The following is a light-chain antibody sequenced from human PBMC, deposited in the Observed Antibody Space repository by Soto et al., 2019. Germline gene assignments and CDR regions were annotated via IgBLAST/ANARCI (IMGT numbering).Light chain of an antibody. CDR2: EVS. Sequence: QSALTQPPSASGSPGQSVTISCTGTSSDVGAYNYVSWYQQHPGKAPKLMIYEVSKRPSGVPDRFSGSKSGNTASLTVSGLQAEEEADYYCSSYAGSYRVFGTGTKLTVL. V-gene: IGLV2-8*01. J-gene: IGLJ1*01. CDR1: SSDVGAYNY. CDR3: SSYAGSYRV.